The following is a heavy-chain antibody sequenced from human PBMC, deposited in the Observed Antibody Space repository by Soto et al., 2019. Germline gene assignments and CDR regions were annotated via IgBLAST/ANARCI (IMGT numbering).Heavy chain of an antibody. Sequence: EVQLVESGGGLVQPGGSLRLSCAASGFNFSTYWMHWVRQAPGKGLVCVSHISGDGSTTNYAESVKGRFTISRDNAKNTLFMQLNSLRAEDTAVYYCARDNMYSIGCDVDYWGQGTLVTVSS. J-gene: IGHJ4*02. CDR2: ISGDGSTT. CDR3: ARDNMYSIGCDVDY. D-gene: IGHD6-19*01. CDR1: GFNFSTYW. V-gene: IGHV3-74*01.